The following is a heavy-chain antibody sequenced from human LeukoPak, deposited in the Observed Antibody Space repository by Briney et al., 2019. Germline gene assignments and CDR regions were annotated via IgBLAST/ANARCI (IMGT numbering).Heavy chain of an antibody. V-gene: IGHV3-33*01. Sequence: GGSLRLSCAASGFTFSSYGMHWVRQAPGKGLEWVAVIWYDGSNTYYVDSVKGRFTISRDNSKNTLYLQMNSLRAEDTAVYYCARETSGSYDYWGQGTLVIVSS. CDR3: ARETSGSYDY. D-gene: IGHD1-26*01. CDR1: GFTFSSYG. CDR2: IWYDGSNT. J-gene: IGHJ4*02.